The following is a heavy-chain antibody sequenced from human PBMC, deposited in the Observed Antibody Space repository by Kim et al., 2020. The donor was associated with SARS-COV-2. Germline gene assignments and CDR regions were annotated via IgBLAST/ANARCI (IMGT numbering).Heavy chain of an antibody. J-gene: IGHJ6*02. V-gene: IGHV3-9*01. CDR3: AKDKLGMVLYGMDV. Sequence: ADSVKDRFTTARENAKNSLYLQMNSLRAEDTALYYCAKDKLGMVLYGMDVWGQGTTVTVSS. D-gene: IGHD1-26*01.